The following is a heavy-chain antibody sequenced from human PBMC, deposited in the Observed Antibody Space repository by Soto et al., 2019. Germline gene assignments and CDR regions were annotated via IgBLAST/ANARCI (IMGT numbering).Heavy chain of an antibody. J-gene: IGHJ4*02. CDR1: GGSISSGGYY. CDR3: ARIDFGGVDRGFDY. Sequence: SETLSLTCTVSGGSISSGGYYWSWIRQHPGKGLEWIGYIYYSGSTYYNPSLKSRVTISVDTSKNQFSLKLSSVTAADTAVYYCARIDFGGVDRGFDYWGQGTLVTVSS. V-gene: IGHV4-31*03. CDR2: IYYSGST. D-gene: IGHD3-16*01.